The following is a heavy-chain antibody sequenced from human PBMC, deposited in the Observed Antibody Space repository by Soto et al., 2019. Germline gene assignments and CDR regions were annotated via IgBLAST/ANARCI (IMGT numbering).Heavy chain of an antibody. V-gene: IGHV3-66*01. Sequence: EEQLVESGGDLVQPGGSLRLSCAASGFTVSNNYMSWVRQAPGKGMEWVSLIYSGGSTYYADSVKVRFTISRDSSKNTVSLQMKSLRAEDTAMYYCAAYSHKGCWCQGTLVTVS. CDR2: IYSGGST. CDR3: AAYSHKGC. CDR1: GFTVSNNY. D-gene: IGHD3-16*01. J-gene: IGHJ4*02.